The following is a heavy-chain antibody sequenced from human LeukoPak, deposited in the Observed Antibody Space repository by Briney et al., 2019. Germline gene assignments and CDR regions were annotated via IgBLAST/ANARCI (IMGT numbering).Heavy chain of an antibody. Sequence: GGSLRLSCAASGFTFSSYAMSWVRQAPGKGLEWVSAISGSGGSTYYADSVKGRFTISRDNSKNTLYLQMNSLRAEDTAVYYCARDKLGTEGYFDYWGQGTLVTVSS. J-gene: IGHJ4*02. D-gene: IGHD1-14*01. CDR3: ARDKLGTEGYFDY. CDR1: GFTFSSYA. CDR2: ISGSGGST. V-gene: IGHV3-23*01.